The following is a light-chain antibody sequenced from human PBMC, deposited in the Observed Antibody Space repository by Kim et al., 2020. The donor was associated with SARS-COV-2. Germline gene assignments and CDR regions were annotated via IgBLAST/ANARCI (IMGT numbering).Light chain of an antibody. V-gene: IGKV1-9*01. CDR1: QGIASY. CDR3: QQLKSYPAT. Sequence: AFVGDRDSITCRASQGIASYLTGYPKKPGSAPKLLLYAASTLQSGVPSGFCGSGSGTEFSVTISNLQPEDFATYYCQQLKSYPATFGGGTKVDIK. J-gene: IGKJ4*01. CDR2: AAS.